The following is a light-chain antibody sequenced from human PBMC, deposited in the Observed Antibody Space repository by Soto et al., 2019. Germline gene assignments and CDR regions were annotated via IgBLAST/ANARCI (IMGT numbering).Light chain of an antibody. V-gene: IGKV3-20*01. Sequence: EIVLTQSPGTLSLSPGERATLSCRASQSVTSDYLAWYRQKPGQAPSLLIYGASSRPTGIPDRFSGSGSGTDFTLTICRLEPEDFAMYYCQQYGRSPRTFGQGTKVEVK. CDR1: QSVTSDY. CDR2: GAS. CDR3: QQYGRSPRT. J-gene: IGKJ1*01.